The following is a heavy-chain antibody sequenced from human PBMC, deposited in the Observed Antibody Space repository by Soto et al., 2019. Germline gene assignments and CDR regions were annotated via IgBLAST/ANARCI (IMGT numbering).Heavy chain of an antibody. J-gene: IGHJ4*02. V-gene: IGHV1-18*01. CDR3: ARAGPYDFWSGYYTGFDY. Sequence: ASVKVPCKTSGYTFNTYGINWVRQAPGQGLELMGWISAYDGKTTYAEKFQGRVTLTTDTSTSTAYMELRSLRSDDTAIYYCARAGPYDFWSGYYTGFDYWGQGTLVTVSS. CDR1: GYTFNTYG. D-gene: IGHD3-3*01. CDR2: ISAYDGKT.